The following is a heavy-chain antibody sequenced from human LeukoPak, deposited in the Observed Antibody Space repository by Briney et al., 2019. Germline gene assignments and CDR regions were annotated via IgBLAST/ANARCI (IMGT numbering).Heavy chain of an antibody. CDR2: INPNSGGT. CDR1: GYTFTGYY. J-gene: IGHJ4*02. CDR3: ARVPYYDSSGYQGY. D-gene: IGHD3-22*01. V-gene: IGHV1-2*02. Sequence: ASVKVSCKASGYTFTGYYMHWVRQAPGQGLEWMGWINPNSGGTNYAQKFQGRVTMTRDTSISTAYMEPSRLRSDDTAVYYCARVPYYDSSGYQGYWGQGTLVTVSS.